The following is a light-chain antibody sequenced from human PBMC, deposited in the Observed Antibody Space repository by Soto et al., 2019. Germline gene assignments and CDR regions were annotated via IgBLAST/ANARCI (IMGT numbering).Light chain of an antibody. CDR2: AAS. CDR3: QQLNSYPVT. V-gene: IGKV1-9*01. Sequence: IPLTQSPSSLSASVGDRVTITCRASQGISSYLAWYQQNPGKAPKLLIYAASTLQSGVPSRFSGSGSGTDFTLTISSLKPEDFATYYCQQLNSYPVTFGQGTRLEIK. CDR1: QGISSY. J-gene: IGKJ5*01.